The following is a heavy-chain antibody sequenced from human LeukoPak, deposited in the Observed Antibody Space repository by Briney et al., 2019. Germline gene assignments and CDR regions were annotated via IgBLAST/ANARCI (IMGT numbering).Heavy chain of an antibody. Sequence: PGRSLRLSCAASGLTFSSYGMHWVRQAPGKGLEWVAVISYDGSNKHYADSVKGRFTISRDNSKNTLYLQMNSLRAEDTAVYYCAKDYYDSSGYYYGMDVWAQGTTVTVSS. CDR2: ISYDGSNK. D-gene: IGHD3-22*01. V-gene: IGHV3-30*18. J-gene: IGHJ6*02. CDR3: AKDYYDSSGYYYGMDV. CDR1: GLTFSSYG.